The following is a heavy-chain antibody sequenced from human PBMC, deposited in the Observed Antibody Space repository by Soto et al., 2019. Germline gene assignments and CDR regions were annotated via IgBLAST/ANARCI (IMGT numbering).Heavy chain of an antibody. D-gene: IGHD6-13*01. J-gene: IGHJ5*01. V-gene: IGHV4-59*01. CDR2: VNHIGST. CDR1: GGSITNFY. Sequence: QVQLQESGPGLVKPSETLSLNCSVSGGSITNFYWSWIRQPPGRGLEWIGYVNHIGSTKYNPSLDIRSTISVDTSKNQFSLKMTSVTTADTAVYYCARVSVSYSSNWFDSWGQGTLVTVAS. CDR3: ARVSVSYSSNWFDS.